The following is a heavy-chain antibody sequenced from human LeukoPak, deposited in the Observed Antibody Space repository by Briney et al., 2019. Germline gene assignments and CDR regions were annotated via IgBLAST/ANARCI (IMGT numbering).Heavy chain of an antibody. Sequence: PSETLSLTCSVSGDSISYFYWSWIRQAAGKGLEWIGRISGSGSTDYNASLKSRVTMSVDTSKNQLSLKVISVTAADTAVYYCARSPILTSSFDPWGQGTLVTVSS. J-gene: IGHJ5*02. CDR3: ARSPILTSSFDP. CDR2: ISGSGST. D-gene: IGHD3-9*01. V-gene: IGHV4-4*07. CDR1: GDSISYFY.